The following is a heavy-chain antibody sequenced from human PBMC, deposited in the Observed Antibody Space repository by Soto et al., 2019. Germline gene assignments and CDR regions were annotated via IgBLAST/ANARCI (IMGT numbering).Heavy chain of an antibody. CDR2: ISFDGKNK. CDR1: GGTFNRHA. V-gene: IGHV3-30*04. D-gene: IGHD1-26*01. Sequence: GGSLRLSCAVSGGTFNRHAINWVRQAPGKGLEWVAVISFDGKNKYYGDSVEGRFTVSRENFNNTVYLQMNSLRGEDTAVYFCVRDRWEQAPPRYYYGMDVWGQGTTVTVSS. J-gene: IGHJ6*02. CDR3: VRDRWEQAPPRYYYGMDV.